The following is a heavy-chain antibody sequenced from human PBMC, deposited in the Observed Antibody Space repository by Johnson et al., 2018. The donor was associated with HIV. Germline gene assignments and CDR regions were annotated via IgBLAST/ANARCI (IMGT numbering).Heavy chain of an antibody. Sequence: QVQLVESGGGVVQPGGSLRLSCAASGFTLSSYGIHWVRQAPGKGLEWVAFIQYDATNRYYVDSVKGRFTISRDNSKNTVYLQMNSLRTEDSALYYCAKDFGSGWADAFCIWGQGTGVPISS. CDR3: AKDFGSGWADAFCI. CDR2: IQYDATNR. J-gene: IGHJ3*02. V-gene: IGHV3-30*02. CDR1: GFTLSSYG. D-gene: IGHD6-19*01.